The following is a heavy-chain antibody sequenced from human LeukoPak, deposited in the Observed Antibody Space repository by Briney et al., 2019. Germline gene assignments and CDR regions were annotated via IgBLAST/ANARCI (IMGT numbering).Heavy chain of an antibody. Sequence: QPGGSLRLSCAASGFTFTDYAMHWVRQAPGKGLEWISLISWDGGISYYADSVKGRFTNSRDNSENSLYLQMSTLRTEDTAWYFCAKQEMRGLSRRYYFDHWGQGTRVTVSS. V-gene: IGHV3-43D*03. CDR3: AKQEMRGLSRRYYFDH. CDR2: ISWDGGIS. D-gene: IGHD5-24*01. CDR1: GFTFTDYA. J-gene: IGHJ4*02.